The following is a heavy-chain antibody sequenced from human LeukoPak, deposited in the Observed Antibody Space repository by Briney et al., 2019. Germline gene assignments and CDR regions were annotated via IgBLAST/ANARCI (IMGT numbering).Heavy chain of an antibody. D-gene: IGHD3-22*01. J-gene: IGHJ4*02. CDR2: INPNSGGT. Sequence: ASVKVSCKASGYTFTNYGINWVRQAPGQGLEWMGWINPNSGGTNYAQKFQGRVTMTRDTSISTAYMELSRLRSDDTAVYYCARASDTYYYDTTIDYWGQGTLVTVSS. V-gene: IGHV1-2*02. CDR3: ARASDTYYYDTTIDY. CDR1: GYTFTNYG.